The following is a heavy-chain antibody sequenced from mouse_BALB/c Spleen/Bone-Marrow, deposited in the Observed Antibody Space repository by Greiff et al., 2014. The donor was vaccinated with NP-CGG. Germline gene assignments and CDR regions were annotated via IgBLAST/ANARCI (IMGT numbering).Heavy chain of an antibody. J-gene: IGHJ4*01. Sequence: VQLQQPGPELVKPGASVKISCKASGYSFTGYFMNWVMQSHGKSLEWIGRINPYNGDTFYNQKFKGKATLTVDKSSSTAHMELRSLASEDSAVYYCARHGNYHYYAMDYWGQGTSVTVSS. V-gene: IGHV1-20*02. CDR2: INPYNGDT. CDR3: ARHGNYHYYAMDY. CDR1: GYSFTGYF. D-gene: IGHD2-1*01.